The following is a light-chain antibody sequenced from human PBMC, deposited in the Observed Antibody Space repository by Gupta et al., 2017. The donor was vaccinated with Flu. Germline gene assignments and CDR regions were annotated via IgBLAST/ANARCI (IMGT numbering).Light chain of an antibody. Sequence: DIVMTQSPLSLPVTPGEPASIPCKSSQSLLHSNKYYSVEWYLQKPGQSPQLLIYFGSNRASGVHDRCSGSGSGKDGTPNISRLQAEFVGFYYCKQALSTPRIFGQGTKVEIK. CDR3: KQALSTPRI. CDR1: QSLLHSNKYYS. V-gene: IGKV2-28*01. CDR2: FGS. J-gene: IGKJ2*02.